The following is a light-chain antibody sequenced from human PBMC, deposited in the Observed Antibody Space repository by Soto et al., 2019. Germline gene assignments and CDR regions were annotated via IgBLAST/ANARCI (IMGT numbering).Light chain of an antibody. CDR2: DAS. Sequence: AIQLTQSPSSLSASVGDRVTITCRASQGISNAVAWYQQKPGKAPELLIYDASSLQSGVPSRFRGSGCGTDFTLTIHSLQPEDSAHYYSREFNSKPLTFGGGTTVQI. CDR1: QGISNA. V-gene: IGKV1-13*02. J-gene: IGKJ4*01. CDR3: REFNSKPLT.